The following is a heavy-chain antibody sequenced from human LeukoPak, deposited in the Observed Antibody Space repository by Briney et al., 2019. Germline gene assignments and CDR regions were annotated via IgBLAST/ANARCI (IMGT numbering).Heavy chain of an antibody. CDR1: GFTFSSYA. CDR3: ARRTTVTTTGDY. Sequence: GRSLRLSCAASGFTFSSYATHWVRQAPGKGLEWVAVISYDGSNKYYADSVKGRFTISRDNSKNTLYLQMNSLRAEDTAVYYCARRTTVTTTGDYWGQGTLVTVSS. D-gene: IGHD4-17*01. J-gene: IGHJ4*02. CDR2: ISYDGSNK. V-gene: IGHV3-30-3*01.